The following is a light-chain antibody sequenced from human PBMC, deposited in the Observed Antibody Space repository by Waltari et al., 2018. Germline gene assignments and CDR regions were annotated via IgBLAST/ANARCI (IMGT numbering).Light chain of an antibody. CDR3: SSYTGGTTSLV. CDR1: ISDIGVYNF. CDR2: DVT. J-gene: IGLJ1*01. Sequence: QSALAQPASLSGSPGQSITISCTGSISDIGVYNFVSWYQHSPGKAPKLIIYDVTKRPSGLSGRLAGSTSGNTASLTISGLQAEDEADYYCSSYTGGTTSLVFGTGTKVTVL. V-gene: IGLV2-14*01.